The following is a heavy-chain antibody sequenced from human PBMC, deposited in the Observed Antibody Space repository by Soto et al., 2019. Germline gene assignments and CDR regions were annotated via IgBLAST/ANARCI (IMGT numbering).Heavy chain of an antibody. CDR1: GYAFTTYG. V-gene: IGHV1-18*01. CDR3: ARGRYGDY. J-gene: IGHJ4*02. CDR2: ISAHNGNT. Sequence: QVHLVQSGAEVKKPGASVKVSCQGSGYAFTTYGITWVRQAPGQGLEWMGWISAHNGNTNYAQKLQGRVTVTRDTSTSTAYMDLRSRRYDDTAVYYCARGRYGDYWGQGALVTVSS. D-gene: IGHD1-1*01.